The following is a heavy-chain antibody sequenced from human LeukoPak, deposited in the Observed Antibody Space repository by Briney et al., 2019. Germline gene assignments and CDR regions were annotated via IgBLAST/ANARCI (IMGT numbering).Heavy chain of an antibody. CDR1: GGSFSGYY. CDR3: ASTVLAAAGDLIDY. D-gene: IGHD6-13*01. Sequence: SETLSLTCVVYGGSFSGYYWSWIRQPPGKGLEWIGEINHSGSTNYNPSLKSRATISVDTSKNQFSLKLSSVTAADTAVYYCASTVLAAAGDLIDYWGQGTLVTVSS. V-gene: IGHV4-34*01. CDR2: INHSGST. J-gene: IGHJ4*02.